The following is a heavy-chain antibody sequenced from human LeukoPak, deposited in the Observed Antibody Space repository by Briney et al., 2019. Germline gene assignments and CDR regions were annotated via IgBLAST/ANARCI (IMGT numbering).Heavy chain of an antibody. J-gene: IGHJ4*02. CDR1: GFTFSSYG. CDR2: ISGSGGST. D-gene: IGHD6-13*01. Sequence: SGGSLRLSCAASGFTFSSYGMSWVRQAPGKGLEWVSAISGSGGSTYYADSVKGRFTISRDNSKNTLYLQMNSLRAEDTAVYYCAKDLLGDSRMGHVSHYWGQGTLVTVSS. V-gene: IGHV3-23*01. CDR3: AKDLLGDSRMGHVSHY.